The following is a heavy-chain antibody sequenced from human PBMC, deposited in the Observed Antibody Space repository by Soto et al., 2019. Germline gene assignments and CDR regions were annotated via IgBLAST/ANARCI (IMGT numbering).Heavy chain of an antibody. CDR3: ARGYGSPFDY. CDR1: GGSFSGYY. CDR2: INHSGST. J-gene: IGHJ4*02. V-gene: IGHV4-34*01. D-gene: IGHD4-17*01. Sequence: PSETLSLTCAVYGGSFSGYYWSWIRQPPGKGLEWIGEINHSGSTNYNPSLKSRVTISVDTSKNQFSLKLSSVTAADTAVYYCARGYGSPFDYWGQGTLVTVSS.